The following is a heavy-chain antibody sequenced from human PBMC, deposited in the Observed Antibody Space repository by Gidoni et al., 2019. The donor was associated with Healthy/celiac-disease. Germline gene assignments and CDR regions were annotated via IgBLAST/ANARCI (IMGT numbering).Heavy chain of an antibody. CDR3: ARLLRTTVTPDGMDV. D-gene: IGHD4-17*01. J-gene: IGHJ6*02. CDR1: GYSFTSYW. V-gene: IGHV5-51*01. CDR2: IYPGDSNT. Sequence: EVQLVQSGAEVTKPGESLNIFCKGSGYSFTSYWIGWVRQMPGKGLEWMGIIYPGDSNTRYSPSVQGQVTISADKSISTAYLQWSSLKASDTAMYYCARLLRTTVTPDGMDVCGQGTTVTVSS.